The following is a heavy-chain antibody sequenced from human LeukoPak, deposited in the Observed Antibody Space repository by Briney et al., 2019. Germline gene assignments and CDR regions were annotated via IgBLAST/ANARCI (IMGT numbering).Heavy chain of an antibody. CDR3: ARENYDILTGYRSDY. V-gene: IGHV3-21*01. J-gene: IGHJ4*02. Sequence: GGSLRLSCAASGFTFSSYEMNWVRQAPGKGLEWVSSISSSSSYIYYADSVKGRFTISRDNAKNSLYLQMNSLRAEDTAVYYCARENYDILTGYRSDYWGQGTLVTVSS. CDR2: ISSSSSYI. CDR1: GFTFSSYE. D-gene: IGHD3-9*01.